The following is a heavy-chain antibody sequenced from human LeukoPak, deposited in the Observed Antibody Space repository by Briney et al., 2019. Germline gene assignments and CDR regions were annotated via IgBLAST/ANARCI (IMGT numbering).Heavy chain of an antibody. V-gene: IGHV4-34*01. J-gene: IGHJ2*01. Sequence: SETLSLTCTVSGGSISSYYWTWVRQPPGKGREWSGEINDSGSTNYNPSLKSRVSISIDMSKNQFSLKQTSVTAADTAVYYCARYGGAVSGTTWYSNLWGRGTLVTVSS. CDR3: ARYGGAVSGTTWYSNL. D-gene: IGHD6-19*01. CDR2: INDSGST. CDR1: GGSISSYY.